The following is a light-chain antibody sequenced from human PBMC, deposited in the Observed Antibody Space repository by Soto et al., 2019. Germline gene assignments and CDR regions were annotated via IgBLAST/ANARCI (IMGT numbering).Light chain of an antibody. CDR3: QIWGTAIRV. CDR2: LNSDGSH. CDR1: SGHSSYA. V-gene: IGLV4-69*01. J-gene: IGLJ3*02. Sequence: QAVLTQSPSASASLGASVKLTCTLSSGHSSYAIAWHQQQPEKGPRYLMKLNSDGSHSKGDGIPDRFSGSSSGAERYLTISSLQSEDEADYYCQIWGTAIRVFGGGTKVTVL.